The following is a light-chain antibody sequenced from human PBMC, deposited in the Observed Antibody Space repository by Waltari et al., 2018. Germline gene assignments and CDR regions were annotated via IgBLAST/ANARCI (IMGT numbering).Light chain of an antibody. CDR1: QSVSSHY. Sequence: EIVLTQSPGSLYLSPGERATLSCRASQSVSSHYLAWYQQKPGQAPRLLIYGASTRATGIPDRFSGSGSGTDFTLTITRLEPEECAVYYCQQYASSPLTFGGGTKVEIK. V-gene: IGKV3-20*01. CDR3: QQYASSPLT. CDR2: GAS. J-gene: IGKJ4*01.